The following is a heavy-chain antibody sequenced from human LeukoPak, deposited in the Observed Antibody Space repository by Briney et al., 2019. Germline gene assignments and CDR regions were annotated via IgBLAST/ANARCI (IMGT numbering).Heavy chain of an antibody. CDR1: GFTFSSYG. V-gene: IGHV3-30*18. Sequence: GGSVRLSCAASGFTFSSYGMHWVRQAPGKGLEGVAVISYDGSNKYYADSVKGRFTISRDNTKNTLYLQMNRLRAEDTAVYYCAKALDERHQGLRFGYYYYYGMDVWGQGTTVTVSS. CDR2: ISYDGSNK. CDR3: AKALDERHQGLRFGYYYYYGMDV. J-gene: IGHJ6*02. D-gene: IGHD5-12*01.